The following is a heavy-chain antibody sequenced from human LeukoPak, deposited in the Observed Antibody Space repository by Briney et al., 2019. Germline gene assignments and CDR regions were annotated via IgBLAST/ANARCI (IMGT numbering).Heavy chain of an antibody. D-gene: IGHD7-27*01. J-gene: IGHJ3*02. Sequence: ASVKVSCKASGYTFTDYYMHWVRQAPGQGLEWMGWINLNSGATNYAQKLQGRVTMTTDTSANTAYMELGSLRSDDTAVYYCARGLLTARARDAFDIWGQGTMVTVSS. CDR3: ARGLLTARARDAFDI. V-gene: IGHV1-2*02. CDR1: GYTFTDYY. CDR2: INLNSGAT.